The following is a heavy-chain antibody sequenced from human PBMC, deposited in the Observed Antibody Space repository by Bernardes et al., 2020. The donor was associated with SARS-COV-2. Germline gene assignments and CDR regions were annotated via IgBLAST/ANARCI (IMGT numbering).Heavy chain of an antibody. CDR1: GFTFSSYW. V-gene: IGHV3-7*01. D-gene: IGHD3-3*01. Sequence: GGSLRLSCAASGFTFSSYWMSWVRQAPGKGLEWVANIKQDGSEKYYVDSVKGRFTISRDNAKNSLYLQMNSLRAEDTAVYYCARVRKRFLEWLRPGFDYWGQGTLVTVSS. CDR2: IKQDGSEK. J-gene: IGHJ4*02. CDR3: ARVRKRFLEWLRPGFDY.